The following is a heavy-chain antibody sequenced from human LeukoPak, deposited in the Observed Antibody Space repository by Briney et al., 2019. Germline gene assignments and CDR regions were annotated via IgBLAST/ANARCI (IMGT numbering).Heavy chain of an antibody. CDR3: ARRAGAYSHPYDY. CDR2: IKEDGSER. V-gene: IGHV3-7*03. J-gene: IGHJ4*02. CDR1: GFTFSDYW. Sequence: GGSLRLSCAASGFTFSDYWMSWVRQAPGKGLEWVANIKEDGSERYYVDSVRGRFTISRDNSKNTLYLQMNSLRAEDTAVYYCARRAGAYSHPYDYWGQGTLVTVSS. D-gene: IGHD4/OR15-4a*01.